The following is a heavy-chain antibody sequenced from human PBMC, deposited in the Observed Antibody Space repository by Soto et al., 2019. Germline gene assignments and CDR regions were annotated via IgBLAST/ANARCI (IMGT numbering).Heavy chain of an antibody. J-gene: IGHJ4*02. V-gene: IGHV4-4*07. Sequence: QVQLQESGPGLVKPSETLSLICTVSGGSVNNYYWGWVRQPAGKGLEWIGRIFADGSTTYNPSLMGRVTLSVDTSRNQLSLALSSITAADTAVYYCVRDHAQVVVGTGFDCWGQGAPVTVSS. CDR1: GGSVNNYY. CDR3: VRDHAQVVVGTGFDC. D-gene: IGHD2-15*01. CDR2: IFADGST.